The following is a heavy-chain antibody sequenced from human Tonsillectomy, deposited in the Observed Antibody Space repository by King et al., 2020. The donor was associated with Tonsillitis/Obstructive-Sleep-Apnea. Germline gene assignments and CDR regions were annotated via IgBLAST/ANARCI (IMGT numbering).Heavy chain of an antibody. CDR2: ISPHNGDT. D-gene: IGHD3-22*01. J-gene: IGHJ4*02. CDR1: GYTFTSYG. Sequence: QLVQSGAEVKKPGASVKVSCKASGYTFTSYGISWVRQAPGQGLEWMGWISPHNGDTNYAQKLQGRVTMTTGTSTRTAYMELRSLRSDDTAVYYCARDAMSHYYDSSGYYTFDYWGQGTLVTVSS. V-gene: IGHV1-18*01. CDR3: ARDAMSHYYDSSGYYTFDY.